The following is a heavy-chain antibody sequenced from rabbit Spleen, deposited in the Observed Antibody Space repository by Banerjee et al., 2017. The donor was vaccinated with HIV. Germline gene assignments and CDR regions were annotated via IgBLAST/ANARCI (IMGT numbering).Heavy chain of an antibody. V-gene: IGHV1S40*01. CDR3: ARENYVGYAGGYFSL. D-gene: IGHD4-2*01. CDR2: IAAGSSGST. CDR1: GFSFSSSYY. Sequence: QSLEESGGDLVKPGASLTLTCTASGFSFSSSYYMYWVRQAPGKGLEWIASIAAGSSGSTWYASWAKGRFTISKTSPTTVTLQMTSLTAADTATYFCARENYVGYAGGYFSLWGQGTLVTVS. J-gene: IGHJ4*01.